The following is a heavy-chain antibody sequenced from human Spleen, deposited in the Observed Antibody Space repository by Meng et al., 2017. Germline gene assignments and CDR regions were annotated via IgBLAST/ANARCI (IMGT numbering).Heavy chain of an antibody. Sequence: GESLKISCVASGVTFSSYEMNWVRQAPGKGLEWVSYISSSGSTIYYADSVKGRFTISRDNAKNSLYLQMNSLRVEDTAVYYCKIGMFDPWGQGTLVTVSS. CDR1: GVTFSSYE. CDR3: KIGMFDP. CDR2: ISSSGSTI. V-gene: IGHV3-48*03. J-gene: IGHJ5*02.